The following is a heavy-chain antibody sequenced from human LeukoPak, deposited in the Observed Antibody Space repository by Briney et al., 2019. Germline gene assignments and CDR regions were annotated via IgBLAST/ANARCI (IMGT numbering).Heavy chain of an antibody. D-gene: IGHD2-15*01. V-gene: IGHV4-59*01. CDR3: ARERGSVIDY. J-gene: IGHJ4*02. CDR2: IYYSGST. CDR1: GGSISSYY. Sequence: SETLSLTCTVSGGSISSYYWSWIGQPPGKGLEWIGYIYYSGSTNYNPSLKSRVTISVDTSKNQFSLKLSSVTAADTAVYYCARERGSVIDYWGQGTLVTVSS.